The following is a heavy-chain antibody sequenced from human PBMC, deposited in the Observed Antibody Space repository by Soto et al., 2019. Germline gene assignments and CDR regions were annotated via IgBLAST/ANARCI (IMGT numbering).Heavy chain of an antibody. CDR1: GYIFTAYS. D-gene: IGHD2-15*01. CDR2: VNPSGGST. V-gene: IGHV1-46*01. J-gene: IGHJ1*01. Sequence: ASVKVSCKAPGYIFTAYSMHWLRRAPGQGLEWMGVVNPSGGSTNYAQKFQGRITLTRDTSRSTVYMDLSSLTSEDTPVYYSAREENSRDGICYSEYFQRWGQGTLVTVSS. CDR3: AREENSRDGICYSEYFQR.